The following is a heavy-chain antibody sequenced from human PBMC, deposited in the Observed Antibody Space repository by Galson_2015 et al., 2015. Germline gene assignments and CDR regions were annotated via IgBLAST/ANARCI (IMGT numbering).Heavy chain of an antibody. CDR2: IRNKAYGGTT. CDR3: ARGLTTYYHDTSGYVDY. Sequence: SLRLSCAASGFTFGDYAMSWFRQAPGKGLEWVGFIRNKAYGGTTEYAASVKRRFTISRDDSKSIAYLQMNSLKTEDTAVYYCARGLTTYYHDTSGYVDYWGQGTLVTVSS. V-gene: IGHV3-49*03. D-gene: IGHD3-22*01. CDR1: GFTFGDYA. J-gene: IGHJ4*02.